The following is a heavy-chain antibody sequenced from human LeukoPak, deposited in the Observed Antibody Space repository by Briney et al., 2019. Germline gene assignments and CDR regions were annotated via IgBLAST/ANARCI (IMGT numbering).Heavy chain of an antibody. Sequence: PGGSLRLSCAASGFTFRSYWMSWVRQAPGKGLEWVANIKQDGSEKYYVESVKGRFTISRDNAKNSLYLQMNSLRAEDTAVYYCAREPPSEQWLVLGYFDYWGQGTLVTVSS. J-gene: IGHJ4*02. V-gene: IGHV3-7*01. CDR3: AREPPSEQWLVLGYFDY. D-gene: IGHD6-19*01. CDR2: IKQDGSEK. CDR1: GFTFRSYW.